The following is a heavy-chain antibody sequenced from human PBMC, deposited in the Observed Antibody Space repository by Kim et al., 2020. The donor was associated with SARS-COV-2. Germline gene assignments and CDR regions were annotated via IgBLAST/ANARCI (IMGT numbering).Heavy chain of an antibody. CDR2: IYYSGST. Sequence: SETLSLTCTVSGGSISSSIYYWGWIRQPPGKGLEWIGSIYYSGSTYYNPSLKSRVTISVDTSKNQFSLKLSSVTAADTAVYYCARPGCSSTSCYVRGGDWFDPWGQGTLVTVSS. CDR3: ARPGCSSTSCYVRGGDWFDP. V-gene: IGHV4-39*01. D-gene: IGHD2-2*01. J-gene: IGHJ5*02. CDR1: GGSISSSIYY.